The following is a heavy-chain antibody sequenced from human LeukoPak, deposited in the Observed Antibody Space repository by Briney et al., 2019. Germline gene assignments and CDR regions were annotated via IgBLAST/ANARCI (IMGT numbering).Heavy chain of an antibody. D-gene: IGHD3-22*01. CDR3: ARDRRNYYDSSGYYSYNWFDP. Sequence: ASVKVSCKASGGTFSSYAISWVRQAPGQGLEWMRGIIPMFGTANYAQKFQGRVTIPTDESTSTAYMELSSLRSEDTAVYYCARDRRNYYDSSGYYSYNWFDPWGQGTLVTVSS. V-gene: IGHV1-69*05. J-gene: IGHJ5*02. CDR2: IIPMFGTA. CDR1: GGTFSSYA.